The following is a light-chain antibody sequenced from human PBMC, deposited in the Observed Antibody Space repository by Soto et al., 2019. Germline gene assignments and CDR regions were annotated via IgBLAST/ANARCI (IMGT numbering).Light chain of an antibody. CDR3: QQRGT. Sequence: DIQMTQSPSSLSAPVGDRVTITCRASQSISSYLNWYQQKPWKAPKLLIYASSSLQSGVPSRFSGSGSGTDFTLTISSLQPEDFATYYCQQRGTFGQGTKVEIK. V-gene: IGKV1-39*01. J-gene: IGKJ1*01. CDR1: QSISSY. CDR2: ASS.